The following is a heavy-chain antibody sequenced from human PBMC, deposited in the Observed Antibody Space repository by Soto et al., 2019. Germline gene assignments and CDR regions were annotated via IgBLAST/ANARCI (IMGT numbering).Heavy chain of an antibody. D-gene: IGHD3-10*01. CDR3: ARDHETYYYGSGSYYNRPQFDY. V-gene: IGHV1-3*01. CDR2: INAGNGNT. Sequence: PSVKVSCKASGYTFTSYAMHWVRQAPGQRLEWMGWINAGNGNTKYSQKFQGRVTITRDTSASTAYMELSSLRSEDTAVYYCARDHETYYYGSGSYYNRPQFDYWGQGTLVTVSS. CDR1: GYTFTSYA. J-gene: IGHJ4*02.